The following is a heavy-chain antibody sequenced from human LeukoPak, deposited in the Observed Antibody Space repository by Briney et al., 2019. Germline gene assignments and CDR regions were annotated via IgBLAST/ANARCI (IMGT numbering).Heavy chain of an antibody. J-gene: IGHJ5*02. D-gene: IGHD4/OR15-4a*01. CDR2: IKQDGSEK. CDR1: EFTFSVYW. CDR3: AAAQYGALCIP. V-gene: IGHV3-7*05. Sequence: GGSLRLSCEASEFTFSVYWMTWVRQAPGKGLEWVANIKQDGSEKYYVDSVKGRFTISRDNAKNSVYLQMNSLRAEDTAVYYCAAAQYGALCIPWGQGTLVTVSS.